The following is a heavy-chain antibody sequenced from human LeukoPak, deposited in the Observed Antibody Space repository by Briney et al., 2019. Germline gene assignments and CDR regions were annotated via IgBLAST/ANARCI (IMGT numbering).Heavy chain of an antibody. D-gene: IGHD3-10*01. Sequence: GGSLRLSCAASGFMFSDYGMRWVRQAPGKGLEWVAAIWYDGSNIFYADSVKGRFTISRDNSKNALYLQMNSLRAEDTADYYCAKEGDRGEALYYYMDVWGNGTTVTVSS. CDR2: IWYDGSNI. CDR3: AKEGDRGEALYYYMDV. J-gene: IGHJ6*03. V-gene: IGHV3-33*06. CDR1: GFMFSDYG.